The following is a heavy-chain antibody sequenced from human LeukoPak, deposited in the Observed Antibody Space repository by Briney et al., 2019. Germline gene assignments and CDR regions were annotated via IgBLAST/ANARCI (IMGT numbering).Heavy chain of an antibody. V-gene: IGHV3-30*02. J-gene: IGHJ4*02. D-gene: IGHD3-10*01. Sequence: GGTLRLFCAASGFTFSSYGMHWVRQAPGKGLEWVAYLRYDGSNKYYADSVKGRLTISRDNSKNTLYLQMNSLRAEDTAVYYCAKDKVTMVRGVILPSSDYWGQGTLVTVSS. CDR2: LRYDGSNK. CDR1: GFTFSSYG. CDR3: AKDKVTMVRGVILPSSDY.